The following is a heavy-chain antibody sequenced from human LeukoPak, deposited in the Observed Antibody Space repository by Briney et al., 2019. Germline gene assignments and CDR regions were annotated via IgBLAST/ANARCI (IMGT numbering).Heavy chain of an antibody. Sequence: PGWSLRLSCAASGFTFSSYWMSWVRQAPGKGLEWVANIKQDGSEKYYVDSVKGRFTISRDNAKNSLYLQMNSLRAEDTAVYYCARSSYYDFWSGYSDYWGQRTLVTVSS. CDR1: GFTFSSYW. V-gene: IGHV3-7*01. CDR2: IKQDGSEK. CDR3: ARSSYYDFWSGYSDY. D-gene: IGHD3-3*01. J-gene: IGHJ4*02.